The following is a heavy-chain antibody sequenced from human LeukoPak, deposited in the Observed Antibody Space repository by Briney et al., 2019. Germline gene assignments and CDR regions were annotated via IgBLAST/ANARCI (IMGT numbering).Heavy chain of an antibody. Sequence: WETLSLTCTVSGGSISSYYWSWIRQPPGKGLEWIGYIYYSGSTNYNPSLKSRVTISVDTSKNQFSLKLSSVTAADTAVYYCARAGSYGYLGGSGFDYWGQGTLVTVSS. CDR3: ARAGSYGYLGGSGFDY. CDR1: GGSISSYY. J-gene: IGHJ4*02. D-gene: IGHD5-18*01. CDR2: IYYSGST. V-gene: IGHV4-59*01.